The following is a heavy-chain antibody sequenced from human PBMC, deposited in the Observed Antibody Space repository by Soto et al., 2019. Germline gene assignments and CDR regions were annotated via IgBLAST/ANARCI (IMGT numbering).Heavy chain of an antibody. V-gene: IGHV4-59*08. J-gene: IGHJ3*02. Sequence: SGTLSLTRTVSGGSISTYYWGWIRQPPGKGLEWIGYIYYSGSTNYKPSLKSRVTISVDTSKNQFSLKLRSVTAADTAIYYCVRTYCSSSNCYDVFDIWGQGTMVT. D-gene: IGHD2-2*01. CDR2: IYYSGST. CDR3: VRTYCSSSNCYDVFDI. CDR1: GGSISTYY.